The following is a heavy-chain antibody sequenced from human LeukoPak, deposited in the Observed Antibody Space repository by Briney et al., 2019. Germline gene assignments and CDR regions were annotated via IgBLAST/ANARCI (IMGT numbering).Heavy chain of an antibody. CDR3: ARDTSGYDSSGYYYPDLYYFDY. CDR1: GFTFSSYS. V-gene: IGHV3-21*01. J-gene: IGHJ4*02. CDR2: ISSSSSSYI. D-gene: IGHD3-22*01. Sequence: GGSLRLSCAASGFTFSSYSMNWVRQAPGKGLEWVSSISSSSSSYIYYADSVKGRFTISRDNAKNSLYLQMNSLRAEDTAVYYCARDTSGYDSSGYYYPDLYYFDYWGQGTLVTVSS.